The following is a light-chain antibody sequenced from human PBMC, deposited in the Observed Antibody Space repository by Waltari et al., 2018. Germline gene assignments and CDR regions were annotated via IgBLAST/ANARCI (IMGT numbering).Light chain of an antibody. CDR2: DAS. CDR1: QSVGSY. CDR3: QQRTNWRSVT. V-gene: IGKV3-11*01. Sequence: EIVLTQSPATLSLSPGERATLSCRATQSVGSYLSCYQQNLGQAPRLLIDDASIRATGIPARFRGSRSGTDFTLTSSSLEPEDVALYYCQQRTNWRSVTFGGGTKVEIK. J-gene: IGKJ4*01.